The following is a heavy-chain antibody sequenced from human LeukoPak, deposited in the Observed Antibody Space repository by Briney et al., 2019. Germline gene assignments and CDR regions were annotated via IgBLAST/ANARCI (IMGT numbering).Heavy chain of an antibody. D-gene: IGHD3-22*01. V-gene: IGHV3-21*01. CDR1: GFTFSSYS. CDR2: ISSSSSYI. Sequence: GGSLRLSCAASGFTFSSYSMNWVRQAPGKGLEWVSSISSSSSYIYYADSVKGRFTISRDNAKNSLYLQMNSLRAEDTAVYYCARAPYYYDSSGYFDQSYFDYWAREPWSPSPQ. CDR3: ARAPYYYDSSGYFDQSYFDY. J-gene: IGHJ4*02.